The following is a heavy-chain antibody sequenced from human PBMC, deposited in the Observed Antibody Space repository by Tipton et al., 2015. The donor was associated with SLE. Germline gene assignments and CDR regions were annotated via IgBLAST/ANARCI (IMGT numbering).Heavy chain of an antibody. Sequence: TLSLTCTVSGGSISSSSYYWGWIRPPPGKGLEWIGYIYYSGSTNYNPSLKSRVTISVDTSKNQFSLKLSSVTAADTAVYYCARDDVRGTTGTTGDYWGQGTLVTVSS. D-gene: IGHD1-1*01. CDR2: IYYSGST. V-gene: IGHV4-61*05. J-gene: IGHJ4*02. CDR1: GGSISSSSYY. CDR3: ARDDVRGTTGTTGDY.